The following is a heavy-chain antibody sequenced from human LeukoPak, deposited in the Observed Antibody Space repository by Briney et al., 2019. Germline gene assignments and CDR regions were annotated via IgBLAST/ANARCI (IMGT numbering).Heavy chain of an antibody. D-gene: IGHD5-18*01. J-gene: IGHJ4*02. CDR1: GFTLSGYG. CDR2: IRYDGSNK. Sequence: PGGSLRLSCAASGFTLSGYGMRWVRQAPGKGLEWVAFIRYDGSNKDYADSVKGRFTISRDNSKNTLYLQMNSLRAEDTAVYYCAKDRGYSYGDFDFWGQGTLVTVSS. V-gene: IGHV3-30*02. CDR3: AKDRGYSYGDFDF.